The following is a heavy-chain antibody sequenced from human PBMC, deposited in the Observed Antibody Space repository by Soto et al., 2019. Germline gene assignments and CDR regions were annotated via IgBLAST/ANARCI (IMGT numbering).Heavy chain of an antibody. CDR1: GYTFTSYA. V-gene: IGHV1-3*01. CDR2: INAGNGNT. J-gene: IGHJ4*02. D-gene: IGHD3-22*01. CDR3: ARGSYVKSDSSGYYYGY. Sequence: ASVKVSCKASGYTFTSYAMHWVRQAPGQRLEWMGWINAGNGNTKYSQKFQGRVTITRDTSASTAYMELSSLRSEDTAVYYCARGSYVKSDSSGYYYGYWGQGTLVTVSS.